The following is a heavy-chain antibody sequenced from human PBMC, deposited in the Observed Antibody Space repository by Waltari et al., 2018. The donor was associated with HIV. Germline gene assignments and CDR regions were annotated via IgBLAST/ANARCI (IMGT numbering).Heavy chain of an antibody. V-gene: IGHV5-51*01. J-gene: IGHJ3*01. D-gene: IGHD1-26*01. Sequence: EVQLVQSGAELKKPGESLEISCKGFGYSFTSHWVGWVRQMSGKGLEWIGIVYPADSDTRYRPSFEGQVTISVDKSTNTAYLQWSRLRASDTALYFCGRSKAGALDAFDVWGQGTLVIVSS. CDR3: GRSKAGALDAFDV. CDR2: VYPADSDT. CDR1: GYSFTSHW.